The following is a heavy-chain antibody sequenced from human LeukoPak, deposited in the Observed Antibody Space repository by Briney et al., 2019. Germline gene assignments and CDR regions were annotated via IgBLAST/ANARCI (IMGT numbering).Heavy chain of an antibody. CDR3: AEVGITGTTLGY. CDR2: ISGDGGST. J-gene: IGHJ4*02. CDR1: GFTFDDYA. Sequence: PGGSLRLSCAASGFTFDDYAMHWVRQAPGKGLEWVSLISGDGGSTYYADSVKGRFTISRDNSKNSLYLQMNSLRTEDTALYYCAEVGITGTTLGYWGQGTLVTVSS. D-gene: IGHD1-20*01. V-gene: IGHV3-43*02.